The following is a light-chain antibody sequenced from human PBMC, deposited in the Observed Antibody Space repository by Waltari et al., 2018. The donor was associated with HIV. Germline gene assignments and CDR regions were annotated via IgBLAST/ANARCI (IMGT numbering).Light chain of an antibody. Sequence: SYELTQPPSVSVSPGQTARITCSGDALPKQNDYWYQQKPGQAPVLVIYKDSERPSGIPERFSGASSGTTVTLTISGVQAEDEADYYCQSADSSGTYVLGTGTKVTVL. J-gene: IGLJ1*01. CDR3: QSADSSGTYV. CDR1: ALPKQN. CDR2: KDS. V-gene: IGLV3-25*03.